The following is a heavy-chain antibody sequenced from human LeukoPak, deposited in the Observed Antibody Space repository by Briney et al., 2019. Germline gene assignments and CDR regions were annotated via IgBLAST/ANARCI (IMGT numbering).Heavy chain of an antibody. V-gene: IGHV3-30*02. D-gene: IGHD5-18*01. CDR2: IRYDGSNK. Sequence: PGGSLRLSCAASGFTFSSHGMHWVRQAPGKGLEWVAFIRYDGSNKYYADSVKGRFTISRDNSKNTLYLQMNSLRAEDTAVYYCAILGGYSYGGRYFDYWGEGTLVTVSS. CDR1: GFTFSSHG. J-gene: IGHJ4*02. CDR3: AILGGYSYGGRYFDY.